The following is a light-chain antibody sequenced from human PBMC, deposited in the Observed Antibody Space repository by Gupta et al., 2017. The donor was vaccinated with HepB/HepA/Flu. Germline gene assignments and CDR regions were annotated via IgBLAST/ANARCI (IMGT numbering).Light chain of an antibody. J-gene: IGKJ2*03. CDR3: QQTYTAPTS. CDR1: QSINSY. V-gene: IGKV1-39*01. Sequence: DTQMTQSPLSLSASVGDRVTLICRASQSINSYLNWYQQKVGTAPRLLIYATSTLQSGVPSRFTGSGYGTDFTLSINGLQPEDFATYYCQQTYTAPTSFGQGTKLEI. CDR2: ATS.